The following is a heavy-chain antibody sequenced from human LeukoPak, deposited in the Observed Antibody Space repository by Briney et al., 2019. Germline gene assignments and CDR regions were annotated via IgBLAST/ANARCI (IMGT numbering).Heavy chain of an antibody. J-gene: IGHJ4*02. Sequence: AASAKVSCKDSGGTFSSYTISWVRQAPGQGLEWMGWTNTNTGNPTSAQGFTGRFVFSLDTSVSTAYLQISSLKAEDTAVYYCARQNTFGGVIVSLGYWGQGTLVTVSS. D-gene: IGHD3-16*02. V-gene: IGHV7-4-1*02. CDR3: ARQNTFGGVIVSLGY. CDR1: GGTFSSYT. CDR2: TNTNTGNP.